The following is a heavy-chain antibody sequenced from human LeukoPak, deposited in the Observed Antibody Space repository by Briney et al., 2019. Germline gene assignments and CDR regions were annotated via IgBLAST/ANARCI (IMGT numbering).Heavy chain of an antibody. CDR3: ARVTRNSGWFFDY. CDR1: GYSISGGYF. D-gene: IGHD6-19*01. Sequence: SETLSLTCDVSGYSISGGYFWGWIRQPPGMGLECIGSTAHRGSTYYNPSLKGRVSISIDGSKNQFSLSLTSVTAADTAIYYCARVTRNSGWFFDYWGQGTLATVSS. J-gene: IGHJ4*02. CDR2: TAHRGST. V-gene: IGHV4-38-2*01.